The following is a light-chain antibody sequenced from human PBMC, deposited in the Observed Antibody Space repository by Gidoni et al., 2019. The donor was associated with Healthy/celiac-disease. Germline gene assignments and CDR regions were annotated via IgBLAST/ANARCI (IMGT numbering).Light chain of an antibody. CDR2: GNS. J-gene: IGLJ2*01. Sequence: QSVLTQPTSVSGAPGQRVTISCTGSSSNIGAGYDVHWYEQRPGTSPNLLIYGNSNRPSWVPDRFSGSKSGTSASLAITGLQAEDDSDYYCQSYDSSLSGSVVFGGGTKLTVL. CDR3: QSYDSSLSGSVV. V-gene: IGLV1-40*01. CDR1: SSNIGAGYD.